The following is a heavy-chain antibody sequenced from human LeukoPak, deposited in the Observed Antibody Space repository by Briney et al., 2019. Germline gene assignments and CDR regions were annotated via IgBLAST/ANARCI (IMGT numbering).Heavy chain of an antibody. D-gene: IGHD3-22*01. V-gene: IGHV3-11*01. CDR1: GFTFSDYY. J-gene: IGHJ3*02. Sequence: GGSLRLSCAASGFTFSDYYMSWIRQAPGKGLEWVSYISSSGSTIYYADSVKGRFTISRDNAKNSLYLQMNSLRAEDTAVYYCASRLGYYYDSSGYYYPNDAFDIWGQGTMVTVSS. CDR2: ISSSGSTI. CDR3: ASRLGYYYDSSGYYYPNDAFDI.